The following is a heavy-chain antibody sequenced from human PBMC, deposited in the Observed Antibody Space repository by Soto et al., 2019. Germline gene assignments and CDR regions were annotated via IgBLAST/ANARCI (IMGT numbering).Heavy chain of an antibody. CDR2: ISYDGSNK. Sequence: QVQLVESGGGVVQPGRSLRLSCAASGFTFSSYGMHWVRQAPGKGLEWVALISYDGSNKYYADSVKGRFTISRDNSKTTLYLQMNSLRAEDTAVYYCAKNSGYSYVFPFDFRGQGTLVTVSS. CDR3: AKNSGYSYVFPFDF. CDR1: GFTFSSYG. V-gene: IGHV3-30*18. J-gene: IGHJ4*02. D-gene: IGHD5-18*01.